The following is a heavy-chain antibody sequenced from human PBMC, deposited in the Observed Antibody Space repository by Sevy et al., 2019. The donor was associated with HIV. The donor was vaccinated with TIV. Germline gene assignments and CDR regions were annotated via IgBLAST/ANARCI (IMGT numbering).Heavy chain of an antibody. D-gene: IGHD1-7*01. V-gene: IGHV1-18*01. CDR2: ISAYNGNT. Sequence: ASVKVSCKASGYTFTSYGISWVRQAPGQGLEWMGWISAYNGNTNYAQKLQGRVTRTTETSTSTAYMELRSLRSDDTAVYYCAIEGDEVITGTTDYWGQGTLVTVSS. CDR1: GYTFTSYG. CDR3: AIEGDEVITGTTDY. J-gene: IGHJ4*02.